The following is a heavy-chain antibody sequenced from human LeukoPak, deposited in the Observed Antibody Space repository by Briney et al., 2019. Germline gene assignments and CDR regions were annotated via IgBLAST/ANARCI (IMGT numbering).Heavy chain of an antibody. CDR2: ISYDGNHN. D-gene: IGHD3-22*01. Sequence: PGGSLRLSCVASGFSFSSYPMHWVRQTQGKGLEWLAVISYDGNHNYYADSVRGRVTISRDNAKNSLYLQMNSLRAEDTALYYCAKDNYYDSSGYLDYWGQGTLVTVSS. CDR3: AKDNYYDSSGYLDY. CDR1: GFSFSSYP. V-gene: IGHV3-30*04. J-gene: IGHJ4*02.